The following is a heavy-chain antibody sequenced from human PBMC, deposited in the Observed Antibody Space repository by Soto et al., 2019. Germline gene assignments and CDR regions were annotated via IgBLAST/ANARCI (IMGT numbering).Heavy chain of an antibody. J-gene: IGHJ5*02. Sequence: SETLSLTCAVSGASISSAFWWTWVRQAPGKGLEWIGEIYHVGSTKYNPSLKSRVTISVDKSNNQFSLELRSVTAADTAVYYCATLPPRIVVVKTELPTWGQGTLVTVSS. CDR3: ATLPPRIVVVKTELPT. V-gene: IGHV4-4*02. D-gene: IGHD2-15*01. CDR2: IYHVGST. CDR1: GASISSAFW.